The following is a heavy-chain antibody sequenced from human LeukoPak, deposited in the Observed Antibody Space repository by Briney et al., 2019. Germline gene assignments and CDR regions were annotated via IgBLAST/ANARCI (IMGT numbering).Heavy chain of an antibody. D-gene: IGHD1-1*01. CDR2: IYYSGST. J-gene: IGHJ4*02. CDR3: AREGGTTVDY. Sequence: SETLSLTCTVSGGSISSYYWSWIRQPPGKGLEWIGYIYYSGSTNYNPSLKSRVTISVDTSKNQFSLRLSSVTAADTAVYYCAREGGTTVDYWGQGTLVTVSS. V-gene: IGHV4-59*01. CDR1: GGSISSYY.